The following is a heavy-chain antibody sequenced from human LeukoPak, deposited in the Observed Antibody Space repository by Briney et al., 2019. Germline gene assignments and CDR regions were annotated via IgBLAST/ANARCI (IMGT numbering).Heavy chain of an antibody. Sequence: SETLSLTCTVSGGSISSYCWSWIRQPPGKGLEWIGYFYYSGSTKYNPSLKSRVTISVDTSKNQFSLKLSSVTAADTAVYYCARGDSDYPDYWGQGTLVTVSS. J-gene: IGHJ4*02. V-gene: IGHV4-59*01. CDR2: FYYSGST. CDR1: GGSISSYC. CDR3: ARGDSDYPDY. D-gene: IGHD4-11*01.